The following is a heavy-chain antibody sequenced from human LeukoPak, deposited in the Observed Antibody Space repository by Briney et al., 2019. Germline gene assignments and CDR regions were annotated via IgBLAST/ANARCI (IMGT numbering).Heavy chain of an antibody. J-gene: IGHJ4*02. CDR2: ISGSSSTI. CDR3: AKGVAAAGTGDSY. D-gene: IGHD6-13*01. CDR1: GFTFSSYS. Sequence: GGSLRLSCAASGFTFSSYSMNWVRQAPGKGLEWVSYISGSSSTIYYADSVKGRFTISRDNAKNSLYLQMNSLRAGDTAVYYCAKGVAAAGTGDSYWGQGTLVTVSS. V-gene: IGHV3-48*04.